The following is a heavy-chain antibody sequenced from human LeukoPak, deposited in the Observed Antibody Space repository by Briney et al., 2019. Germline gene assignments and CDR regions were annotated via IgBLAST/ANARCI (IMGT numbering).Heavy chain of an antibody. CDR2: IYYSGST. Sequence: SETLSLTCTVSGGSISSSSYYWGWIRQPPGKGLEWIGSIYYSGSTYYNPPLKSRVTISVDTSKNQFSLKLTSVTAADTAVYYCAPQRGGLTRFDYWGQGTLVTVSS. J-gene: IGHJ4*02. D-gene: IGHD3-16*01. V-gene: IGHV4-39*01. CDR1: GGSISSSSYY. CDR3: APQRGGLTRFDY.